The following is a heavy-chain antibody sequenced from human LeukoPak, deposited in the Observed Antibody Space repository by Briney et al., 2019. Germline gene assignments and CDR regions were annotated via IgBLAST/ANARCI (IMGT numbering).Heavy chain of an antibody. CDR3: ARVPDTSGYFYYFDY. V-gene: IGHV4-59*01. Sequence: SETLSLTCTVSSASISTYYWGWIRQPPEKRPEWIGHISYSGGTNYNPSLKSRVTISMDTSKNQFSLNLSSVTAADTAVYYCARVPDTSGYFYYFDYWGRGTLVTVSS. J-gene: IGHJ4*02. CDR1: SASISTYY. CDR2: ISYSGGT. D-gene: IGHD3-22*01.